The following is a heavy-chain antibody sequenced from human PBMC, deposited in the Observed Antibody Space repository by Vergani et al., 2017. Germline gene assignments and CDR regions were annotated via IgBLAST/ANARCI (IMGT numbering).Heavy chain of an antibody. CDR1: GGSFSGYY. V-gene: IGHV4-34*01. CDR3: ARAPDYGDYVNPFDY. CDR2: INHSGST. Sequence: QVQLQQWGAGLLKPSETLSLTCAVYGGSFSGYYWSWIRQPPGKGLEWIGEINHSGSTNYNPSLKSRVTISVDTAKNQFSLKLSSVTAADPAVYYCARAPDYGDYVNPFDYWGQGTLVTVSS. J-gene: IGHJ4*02. D-gene: IGHD4-17*01.